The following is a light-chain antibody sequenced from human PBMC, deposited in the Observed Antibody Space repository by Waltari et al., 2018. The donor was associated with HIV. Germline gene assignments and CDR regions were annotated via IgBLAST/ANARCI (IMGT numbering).Light chain of an antibody. CDR2: AVS. CDR1: SSDAGGYNY. Sequence: QSALTQPPSASGSPGQSVTISCTGTSSDAGGYNYVSWYQQHPGKAPKLMIYAVSRRPTGVPDRVSGAKSRNTASLTVSGRQAEEEADYCCNSYAGSNNVVFDGGTKVTVL. V-gene: IGLV2-8*01. CDR3: NSYAGSNNVV. J-gene: IGLJ2*01.